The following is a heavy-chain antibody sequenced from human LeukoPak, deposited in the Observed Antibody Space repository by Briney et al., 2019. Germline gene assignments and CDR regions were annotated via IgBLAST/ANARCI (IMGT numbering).Heavy chain of an antibody. CDR3: ARGPYSGAYHTYYFYMDV. CDR1: GFSFSNYN. D-gene: IGHD1-26*01. CDR2: ITSSGSHI. V-gene: IGHV3-21*01. Sequence: PGGSLRLSCAASGFSFSNYNMNWARLAPGKTLEWVSSITSSGSHIFYADSVRGRFTISRDNADNSLYLQMNSLRADDTAVYFCARGPYSGAYHTYYFYMDVWGRGTTVTVSS. J-gene: IGHJ6*03.